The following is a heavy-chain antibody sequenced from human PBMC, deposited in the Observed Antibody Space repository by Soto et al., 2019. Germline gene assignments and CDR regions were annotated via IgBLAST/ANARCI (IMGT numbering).Heavy chain of an antibody. Sequence: EVQLLESGGGLVQPGGSLRLSCAASGFTFSSYAMSWVRQAPGKGLEWVSAISGSGGSTYYADSVKGRFTISRDNSKNTLYLQMNSLRAEDTAVYYCANGGYCSGGSCYPRSPGAFAIWGQGTMVTVSS. V-gene: IGHV3-23*01. CDR2: ISGSGGST. D-gene: IGHD2-15*01. J-gene: IGHJ3*02. CDR1: GFTFSSYA. CDR3: ANGGYCSGGSCYPRSPGAFAI.